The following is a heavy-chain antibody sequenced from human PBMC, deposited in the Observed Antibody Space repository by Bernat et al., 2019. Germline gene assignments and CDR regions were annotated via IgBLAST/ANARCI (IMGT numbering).Heavy chain of an antibody. D-gene: IGHD3-22*01. V-gene: IGHV3-30-3*01. Sequence: VQLLESGGGLVQPGGSLRLSCAASGFTFSSYAMHWVRQAPGKGLEWVAVISYDGSNKYYADSVKGRFTISRDNSKNTLYLQMNSLRAEDTAVYYCARDLGDSSGYYLYYFDYWGQGTLVTVSS. J-gene: IGHJ4*02. CDR2: ISYDGSNK. CDR1: GFTFSSYA. CDR3: ARDLGDSSGYYLYYFDY.